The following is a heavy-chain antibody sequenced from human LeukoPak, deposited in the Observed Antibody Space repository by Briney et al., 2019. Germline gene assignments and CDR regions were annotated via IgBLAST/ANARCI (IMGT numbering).Heavy chain of an antibody. CDR1: GFTFSSYW. CDR3: ARYSSGYYYGTFDY. D-gene: IGHD3-22*01. J-gene: IGHJ4*02. Sequence: PPGGSLRLSCAASGFTFSSYWMSWVRQAPGKGLEWVANIKQDGSEKYYVDSVKGRFTISRDNAKNSLYLQMNSLRAEDTAVYYCARYSSGYYYGTFDYWGQGTLVTVSS. CDR2: IKQDGSEK. V-gene: IGHV3-7*01.